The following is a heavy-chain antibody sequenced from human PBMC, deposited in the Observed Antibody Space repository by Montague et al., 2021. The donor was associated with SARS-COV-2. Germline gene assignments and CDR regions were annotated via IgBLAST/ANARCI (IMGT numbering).Heavy chain of an antibody. CDR1: GDSISSGGYY. CDR3: ASYCMVASRAPYAVDY. J-gene: IGHJ4*02. Sequence: TLSLTCTVSGDSISSGGYYWSWLRQHPGKGLEWIGYIYYSGSTYYNPSLKSRVTITVDTSKNQFSLKLSSVTAADTAVYYCASYCMVASRAPYAVDYWGQGTLVTVSS. V-gene: IGHV4-31*03. D-gene: IGHD2-15*01. CDR2: IYYSGST.